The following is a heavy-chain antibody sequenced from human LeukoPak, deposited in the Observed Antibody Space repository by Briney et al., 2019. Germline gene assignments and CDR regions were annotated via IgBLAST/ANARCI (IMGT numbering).Heavy chain of an antibody. Sequence: PSETLSLTCIVSGGSISSSSYYWGWIRQPPGEGLEWIGSIYYSGSTYYNPSLKSRVTISVDTSKNQFSLKLSSVTAADTAVYYCARVDTAMAHDYWGQGTLVTVSS. J-gene: IGHJ4*02. CDR3: ARVDTAMAHDY. CDR2: IYYSGST. D-gene: IGHD5-18*01. CDR1: GGSISSSSYY. V-gene: IGHV4-39*01.